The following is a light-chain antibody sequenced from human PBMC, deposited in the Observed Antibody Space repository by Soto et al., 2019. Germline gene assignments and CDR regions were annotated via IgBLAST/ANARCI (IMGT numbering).Light chain of an antibody. V-gene: IGKV3-11*01. Sequence: EIVLTQSPATLSLSPGERATLSCRASQSVSSYLAWYQQKPGQAPRLLIYDASNRATGITARFSGSGSGTDFTLTISSLAPEDLSVYYCQQRSNWPPSITFGQGTRLEIK. J-gene: IGKJ5*01. CDR1: QSVSSY. CDR3: QQRSNWPPSIT. CDR2: DAS.